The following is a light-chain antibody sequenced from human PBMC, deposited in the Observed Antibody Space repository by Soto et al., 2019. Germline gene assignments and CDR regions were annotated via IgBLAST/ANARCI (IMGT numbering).Light chain of an antibody. CDR3: QQRSNWIT. CDR2: DAS. J-gene: IGKJ5*01. Sequence: EIVLTQAPDTLSLSPGERVTLSCRASQSVSSYLAWYQQKPGQAPRLLIYDASNRATGIPARFSGSGSGTDFTLTISSLEPEDFAVYYCQQRSNWITFGQGTRLEIK. V-gene: IGKV3-11*01. CDR1: QSVSSY.